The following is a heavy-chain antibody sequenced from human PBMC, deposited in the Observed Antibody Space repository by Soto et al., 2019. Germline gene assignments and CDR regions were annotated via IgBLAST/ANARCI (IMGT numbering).Heavy chain of an antibody. CDR2: ISSSSSTI. D-gene: IGHD5-12*01. Sequence: GGSLRLSCAASGFTFSSYSMNWVRQAPGKGLEWVSYISSSSSTIYYADSVKGRFTISRDNAKNSLYLQMNSLRAEDTAVYYCARVGRCGYSGPRGCYYYYMDVWGKGTTVTVSS. V-gene: IGHV3-48*01. CDR3: ARVGRCGYSGPRGCYYYYMDV. J-gene: IGHJ6*03. CDR1: GFTFSSYS.